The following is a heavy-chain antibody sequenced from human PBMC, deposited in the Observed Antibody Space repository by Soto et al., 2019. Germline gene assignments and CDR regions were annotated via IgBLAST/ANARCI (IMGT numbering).Heavy chain of an antibody. V-gene: IGHV4-4*02. CDR3: ARDGQEGYDFWSGLDV. J-gene: IGHJ6*02. CDR2: IYHSGST. CDR1: GGSISSSNW. D-gene: IGHD3-3*01. Sequence: SETLSLTCAVSGGSISSSNWWSWVRQPPGKGLEWIGEIYHSGSTNYNPSLKSRVTISVDKSKNQFSLKLSSVTAADTAVYYCARDGQEGYDFWSGLDVWGQGTTVTVSS.